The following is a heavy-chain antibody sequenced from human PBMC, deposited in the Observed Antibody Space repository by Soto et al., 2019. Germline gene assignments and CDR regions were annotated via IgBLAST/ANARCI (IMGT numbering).Heavy chain of an antibody. CDR2: INAGNGST. J-gene: IGHJ3*02. CDR1: GYTFTSYA. V-gene: IGHV1-3*01. D-gene: IGHD3-3*01. Sequence: ASVKVSCKASGYTFTSYAMHWVRQAPGQRLEWMGWINAGNGSTKYSQKFQGRVTITRDTSASTAYMELSSLRSEDTAVYYCARDRLRFFEWLTAFDIWGQGTMVTVSS. CDR3: ARDRLRFFEWLTAFDI.